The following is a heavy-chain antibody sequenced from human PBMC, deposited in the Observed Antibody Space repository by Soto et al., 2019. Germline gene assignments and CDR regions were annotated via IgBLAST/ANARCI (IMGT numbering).Heavy chain of an antibody. Sequence: GGSLRLSCAASGFSLSDYWMSWVRQAPGKGLEWVANIKKDGSEIYYVETVKGRFTISRDDAKNSLYLQMNSLRAEDTALFFCARDVSSRLADNYYFDFWGQGALVTVSS. J-gene: IGHJ4*02. D-gene: IGHD3-3*02. CDR2: IKKDGSEI. CDR3: ARDVSSRLADNYYFDF. V-gene: IGHV3-7*01. CDR1: GFSLSDYW.